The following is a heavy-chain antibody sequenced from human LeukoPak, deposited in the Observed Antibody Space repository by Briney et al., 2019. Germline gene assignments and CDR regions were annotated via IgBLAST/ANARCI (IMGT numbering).Heavy chain of an antibody. CDR1: GFTFSHYW. CDR3: AKSAYYDSSGFYREYYFDY. CDR2: IKQDGHEN. Sequence: GGSLRLSCAASGFTFSHYWMSWVRQAPGKGLEWVANIKQDGHENYYADSAKGRFTISRDNSKNTLHLQMNSLRAEDTAVYYCAKSAYYDSSGFYREYYFDYWGQGTLVTVSS. J-gene: IGHJ4*02. D-gene: IGHD3-22*01. V-gene: IGHV3-7*03.